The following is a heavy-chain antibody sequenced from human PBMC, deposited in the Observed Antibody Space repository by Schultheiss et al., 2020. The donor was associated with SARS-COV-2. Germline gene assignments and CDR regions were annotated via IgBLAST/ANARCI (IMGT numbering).Heavy chain of an antibody. CDR1: GFTFSSYA. Sequence: GGSLRLSCAASGFTFSSYAMHWVRQAPGKGLEWVAVIWYDGSNKYYADSVKGRFTISRDNAKNSLYLQMNSLRDEDTAVYYCAREETGTLRGQGDEVDYWGQGTLVTVSS. J-gene: IGHJ4*02. D-gene: IGHD1-7*01. CDR3: AREETGTLRGQGDEVDY. CDR2: IWYDGSNK. V-gene: IGHV3-33*08.